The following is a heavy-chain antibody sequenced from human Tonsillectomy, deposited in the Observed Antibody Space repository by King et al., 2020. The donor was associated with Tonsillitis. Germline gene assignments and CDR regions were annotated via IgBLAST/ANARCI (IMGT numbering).Heavy chain of an antibody. J-gene: IGHJ6*03. D-gene: IGHD2-2*01. V-gene: IGHV5-51*03. CDR1: GYTFTSYW. Sequence: QLVQSGAEVKKPGESLKISCKGSGYTFTSYWIGWVRQMPGKGLEWMGMIYPGDSDTRYRPSFQGQVTISVDKSISTAYLQWSSLKASDIAMYYCARVGSTTYRYLDVWGKGTTVTVSS. CDR3: ARVGSTTYRYLDV. CDR2: IYPGDSDT.